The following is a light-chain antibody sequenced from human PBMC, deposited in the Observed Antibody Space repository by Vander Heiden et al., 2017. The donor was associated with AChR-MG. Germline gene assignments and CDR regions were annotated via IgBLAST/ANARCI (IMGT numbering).Light chain of an antibody. V-gene: IGLV3-19*01. CDR1: SLRSYY. J-gene: IGLJ2*01. CDR2: GKN. CDR3: NSRDSSGNLVV. Sequence: SSELTQDPAVSVALGQTVSITCQGDSLRSYYASWNQQKSGQAPGLVVFGKNNRPSGIPDRFSGSSSGNTASLTITGAQAEDEADYYCNSRDSSGNLVVFGGGTKLTVL.